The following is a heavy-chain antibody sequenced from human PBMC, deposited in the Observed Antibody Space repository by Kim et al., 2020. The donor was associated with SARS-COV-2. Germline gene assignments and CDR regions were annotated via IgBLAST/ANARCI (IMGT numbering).Heavy chain of an antibody. V-gene: IGHV4-31*02. D-gene: IGHD3-10*01. Sequence: SLKSRLVISVDTSKNHFSLKLTSVTAADTAVYYCARDSTDYNGSGSGIDYWGQGTLVTVSS. J-gene: IGHJ4*02. CDR3: ARDSTDYNGSGSGIDY.